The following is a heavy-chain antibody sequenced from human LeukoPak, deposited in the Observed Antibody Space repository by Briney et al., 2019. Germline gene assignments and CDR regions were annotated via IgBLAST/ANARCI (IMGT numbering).Heavy chain of an antibody. Sequence: GGSLKLSCAASGFTFSGSAMHWVRQASGKGREWVGRIRSKANSYATAYAASVKGRFTISRDDSKNTAYLQMNSLKTEDTAVYYCVEMATAWGQGTLVTVSS. CDR2: IRSKANSYAT. CDR1: GFTFSGSA. J-gene: IGHJ5*02. V-gene: IGHV3-73*01. D-gene: IGHD5-24*01. CDR3: VEMATA.